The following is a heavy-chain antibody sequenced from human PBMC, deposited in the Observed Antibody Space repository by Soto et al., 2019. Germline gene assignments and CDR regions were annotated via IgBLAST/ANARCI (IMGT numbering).Heavy chain of an antibody. J-gene: IGHJ4*02. CDR1: GAVTPDEFC. CDR2: ISYTGST. Sequence: SPPFAVSGAVTPDEFCWGWVRPAPGEGLEWIGYISYTGSTSYNPSLKSRLTISVDTSKNQFSLEMNYVTAADTAVYYCVRGRGYYYGRSGYYFDYWDQGALVTVS. D-gene: IGHD3-22*01. V-gene: IGHV4-30-4*01. CDR3: VRGRGYYYGRSGYYFDY.